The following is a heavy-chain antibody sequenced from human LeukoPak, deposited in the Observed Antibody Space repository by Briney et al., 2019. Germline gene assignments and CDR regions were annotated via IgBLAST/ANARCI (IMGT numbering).Heavy chain of an antibody. CDR2: ISYDGSNK. CDR3: LYYYDSSGYYYEQYFQH. V-gene: IGHV3-33*08. Sequence: PGGSLRLSCAASGIIFRSYGMHWVRQAPGKGLEWVAVISYDGSNKYYADSVKGRFTISRDNSKNTLYLQMNSLRAEDTAVYYCLYYYDSSGYYYEQYFQHWGQGTLVTVSS. CDR1: GIIFRSYG. D-gene: IGHD3-22*01. J-gene: IGHJ1*01.